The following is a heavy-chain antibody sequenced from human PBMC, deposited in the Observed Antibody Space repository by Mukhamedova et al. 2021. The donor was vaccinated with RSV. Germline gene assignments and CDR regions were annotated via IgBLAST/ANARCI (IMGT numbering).Heavy chain of an antibody. CDR3: ARVDTAPLSGHFYYMDV. V-gene: IGHV1-69*06. CDR2: IIPVFGTA. D-gene: IGHD5-18*01. J-gene: IGHJ6*03. Sequence: GQGLEWMGGIIPVFGTANYAQRFQGRVTITADKSTSTAYMELSSLRSEDTAVYYCARVDTAPLSGHFYYMDVWGKGTTVTVSS.